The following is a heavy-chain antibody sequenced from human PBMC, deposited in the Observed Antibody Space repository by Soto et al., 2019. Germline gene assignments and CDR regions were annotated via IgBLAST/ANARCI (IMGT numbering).Heavy chain of an antibody. Sequence: PSETLSLTCPVSGGSISSGGYYWSWIRQHPGKGLEWIGYIYYSGSTYYNPSLKSRVTISVDTSKNQFSLKLSSVTAADTAVYYCARDRRGYSYGFNYYYGMDVWGQGTTVTVSS. CDR1: GGSISSGGYY. D-gene: IGHD5-18*01. J-gene: IGHJ6*02. V-gene: IGHV4-31*03. CDR2: IYYSGST. CDR3: ARDRRGYSYGFNYYYGMDV.